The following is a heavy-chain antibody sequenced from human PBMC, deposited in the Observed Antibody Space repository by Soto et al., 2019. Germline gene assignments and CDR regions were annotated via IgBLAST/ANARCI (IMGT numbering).Heavy chain of an antibody. CDR2: ISYDGTNK. J-gene: IGHJ4*02. D-gene: IGHD6-13*01. V-gene: IGHV3-30*01. CDR3: ARGESNSWSDY. CDR1: GFNFRNYA. Sequence: QVQLVESGGGVVQPGRSLRLSCAASGFNFRNYAMDWVRQAPGKGLEWVAVISYDGTNKYYADSVKGRFTISRDNSKNTLSLQMNSLRAEDTAVYYCARGESNSWSDYWGQGTLVTVSS.